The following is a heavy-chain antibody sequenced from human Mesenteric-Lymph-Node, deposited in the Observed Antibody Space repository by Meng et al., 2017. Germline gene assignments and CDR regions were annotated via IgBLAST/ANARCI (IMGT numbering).Heavy chain of an antibody. CDR2: IIPIFGTA. CDR3: ARALIPNYYDSSGYYLFDY. D-gene: IGHD3-22*01. J-gene: IGHJ4*02. V-gene: IGHV1-69*06. CDR1: GGTFSSYA. Sequence: QVQVVQSGAEVKKPGSSVKVSCKASGGTFSSYAISWVRQAPGQGLEWMGGIIPIFGTANYAQKFQGRVTITADKSTSTAYMELSSLRSEDTAVYYCARALIPNYYDSSGYYLFDYWGQGTLVTVLL.